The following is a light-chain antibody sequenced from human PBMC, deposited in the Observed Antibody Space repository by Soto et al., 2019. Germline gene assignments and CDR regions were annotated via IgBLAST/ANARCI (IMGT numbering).Light chain of an antibody. V-gene: IGLV2-11*01. CDR1: SSDVGGYNY. J-gene: IGLJ1*01. Sequence: QSVLAQPRSVSGSPGQSVTISCTGTSSDVGGYNYVSWYQQHPGKAPKLMIYDVTTRPSGVPDRFSGSKSGNTASLTNSGLQAEDEADYYCSSHAGSSVVFGTGTKVTVL. CDR2: DVT. CDR3: SSHAGSSVV.